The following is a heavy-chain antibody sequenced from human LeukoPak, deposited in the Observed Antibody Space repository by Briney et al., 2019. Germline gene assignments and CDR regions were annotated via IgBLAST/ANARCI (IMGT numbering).Heavy chain of an antibody. CDR3: AKDPVAAAGTFDY. CDR2: IKQDGSEK. D-gene: IGHD6-13*01. V-gene: IGHV3-7*01. CDR1: GFTFSRYW. Sequence: GGSLRLSCAASGFTFSRYWMSWVRQAPGKGLEWVANIKQDGSEKDYVDSVKGRFTISRDNSKNTLYLQMNSLRAEDTAVYYCAKDPVAAAGTFDYWGQGTLVTVSS. J-gene: IGHJ4*02.